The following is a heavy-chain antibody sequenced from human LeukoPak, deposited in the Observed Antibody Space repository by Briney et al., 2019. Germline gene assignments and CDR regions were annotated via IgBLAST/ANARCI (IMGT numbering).Heavy chain of an antibody. CDR1: GYSISSGYY. D-gene: IGHD3-22*01. V-gene: IGHV4-38-2*01. CDR2: IYHSGST. Sequence: SETLSLTCAVSGYSISSGYYWGWIRQPPGKGLEWIGSIYHSGSTNYNPSLKSRVTISVDTSKNQFSLKLSSVTAADTAVYYCARGGDYYDSSGYLDYWGQGTLVTVSS. J-gene: IGHJ4*02. CDR3: ARGGDYYDSSGYLDY.